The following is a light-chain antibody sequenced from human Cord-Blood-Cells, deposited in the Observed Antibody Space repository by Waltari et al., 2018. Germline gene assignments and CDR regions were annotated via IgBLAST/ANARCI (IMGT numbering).Light chain of an antibody. CDR3: QQSYSTPQT. Sequence: DIQMTQSPSSLSASVGERVTITCRASQSISSYLHWYKQKPGKAPKLLIYAASSLQSGVPSRFSGSGSGTDFTLTISSLQPEDFATYYCQQSYSTPQTFGQGTKVEIK. V-gene: IGKV1-39*01. J-gene: IGKJ1*01. CDR2: AAS. CDR1: QSISSY.